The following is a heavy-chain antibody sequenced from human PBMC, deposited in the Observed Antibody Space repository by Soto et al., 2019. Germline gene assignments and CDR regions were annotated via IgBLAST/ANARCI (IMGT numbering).Heavy chain of an antibody. CDR3: ATGVGWGFIYSLQC. CDR2: YVPEDGKT. V-gene: IGHV1-24*01. CDR1: GSTLSEFS. Sequence: QVQLEQSGAEVKKPGASVRVSCKISGSTLSEFSMHWVRQAPGKGLEWMGGYVPEDGKTIYAPKFQDRVIMTEDTSTDTAYMELSSLRSEDTAVYFCATGVGWGFIYSLQCWGQGTPVTVSS. D-gene: IGHD1-26*01. J-gene: IGHJ4*02.